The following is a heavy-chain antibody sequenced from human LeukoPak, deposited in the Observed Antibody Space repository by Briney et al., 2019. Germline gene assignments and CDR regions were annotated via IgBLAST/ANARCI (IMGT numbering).Heavy chain of an antibody. CDR1: GGSISSYY. CDR3: ARDRSGSYSHDAFDI. Sequence: SETLSLTCTVSGGSISSYYWSWIRQPPGKGLEWIGYIYYSGSTNYNPSLKSRVTISVDTSKNQFSLKLSSVTAADTAVYYCARDRSGSYSHDAFDIWGQGTMVTVSS. D-gene: IGHD1-26*01. V-gene: IGHV4-59*01. CDR2: IYYSGST. J-gene: IGHJ3*02.